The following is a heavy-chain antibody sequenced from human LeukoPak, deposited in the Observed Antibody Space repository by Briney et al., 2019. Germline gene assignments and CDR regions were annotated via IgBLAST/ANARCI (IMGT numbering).Heavy chain of an antibody. Sequence: PGGSLRLSCAASGFTFSSYAMHWVRQAPGKGLEWVAVISYDGSNKYYADSVKGRFTISRDNSKNTLYLQMNSLRAEDTAVYYCARSMAQYYYGSGSLAGGFDYWGQGTLVTVSS. V-gene: IGHV3-30*01. CDR2: ISYDGSNK. CDR3: ARSMAQYYYGSGSLAGGFDY. CDR1: GFTFSSYA. D-gene: IGHD3-10*01. J-gene: IGHJ4*02.